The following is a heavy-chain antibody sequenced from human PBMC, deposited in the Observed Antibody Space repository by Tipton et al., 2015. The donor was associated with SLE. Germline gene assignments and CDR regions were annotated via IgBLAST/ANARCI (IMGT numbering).Heavy chain of an antibody. V-gene: IGHV1-46*01. CDR3: AREVDILAGSPYFDY. J-gene: IGHJ4*02. Sequence: QLVQSGPEVKKPGASVKISCEASGFSITSYYLHWVRQAPGQGLEWMAVINPTGATTYAQRFQGRVTTTRDTSTKTVYMELSSLRSEDTAMYYCAREVDILAGSPYFDYWGPGTLVTVAS. D-gene: IGHD3-9*01. CDR1: GFSITSYY. CDR2: INPTGAT.